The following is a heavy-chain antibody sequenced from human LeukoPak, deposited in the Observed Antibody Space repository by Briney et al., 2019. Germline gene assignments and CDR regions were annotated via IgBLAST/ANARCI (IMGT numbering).Heavy chain of an antibody. CDR1: EFTISSYS. V-gene: IGHV3-48*01. Sequence: GGSLRLSCAASEFTISSYSMNWVRQAPGKGLEWVSYITNSGNSKSYADSVKGRFTISRDNTKNSLYLQMNGLRAEDTAVYYRARTRSSGYLTFGYWGQGILVTVSS. CDR3: ARTRSSGYLTFGY. J-gene: IGHJ4*02. D-gene: IGHD3-22*01. CDR2: ITNSGNSK.